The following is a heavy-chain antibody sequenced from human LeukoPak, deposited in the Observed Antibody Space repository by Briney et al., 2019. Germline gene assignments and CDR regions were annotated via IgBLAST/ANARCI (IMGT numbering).Heavy chain of an antibody. Sequence: PGGSLRLSCSASGFTFADYAMGWVRQAPGKGLEWLGFIRTKDFGATTQYPASVKGRFSISRDDSKRVVYLQMNSLNIEDTAVFYCTRLAGSGHDRFDFWGQGTLVTVSS. V-gene: IGHV3-49*04. J-gene: IGHJ4*02. CDR2: IRTKDFGATT. CDR3: TRLAGSGHDRFDF. D-gene: IGHD5-12*01. CDR1: GFTFADYA.